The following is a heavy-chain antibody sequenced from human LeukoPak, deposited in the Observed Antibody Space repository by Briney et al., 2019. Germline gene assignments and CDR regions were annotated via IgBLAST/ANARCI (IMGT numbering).Heavy chain of an antibody. CDR2: IYPGDSNP. J-gene: IGHJ4*02. V-gene: IGHV5-51*01. D-gene: IGHD3-10*01. Sequence: GESLKISSKDSGYSFTSYWFGWGRQMPGKGLEWMGVIYPGDSNPKSSPSFQGQVTISADKSISPAYVQWSSLKASDTAMYYCARLGGSGSPDYWGQGTLVTVSS. CDR1: GYSFTSYW. CDR3: ARLGGSGSPDY.